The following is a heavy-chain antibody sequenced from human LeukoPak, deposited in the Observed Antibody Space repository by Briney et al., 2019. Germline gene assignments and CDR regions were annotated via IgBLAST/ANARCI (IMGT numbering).Heavy chain of an antibody. D-gene: IGHD3-10*01. Sequence: SETLSLTCTVSGDSINSTSYYWGWIRQPPGKGLEWIGSVYYSGYTYSNPSVASRVTISVDTSKNQFSLKLSSVTAADTAIYYCAKHYMGSYDNRGLDYWGQGTLVTVSS. V-gene: IGHV4-39*01. CDR1: GDSINSTSYY. CDR2: VYYSGYT. J-gene: IGHJ4*02. CDR3: AKHYMGSYDNRGLDY.